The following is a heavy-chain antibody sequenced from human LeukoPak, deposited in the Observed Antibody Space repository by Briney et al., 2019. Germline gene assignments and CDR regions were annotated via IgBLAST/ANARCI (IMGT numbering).Heavy chain of an antibody. CDR2: ISSSGSTI. Sequence: GGSLRLSCAASGFTFSDYYMSWIRQAPGNGLEWVSYISSSGSTIYYADSVKGRFTISRDNAKNSLYLQMNSLRAEDTAVYYCARDLEAVAGYFDYWGQGTLVTVSS. CDR1: GFTFSDYY. V-gene: IGHV3-11*01. J-gene: IGHJ4*02. CDR3: ARDLEAVAGYFDY. D-gene: IGHD6-19*01.